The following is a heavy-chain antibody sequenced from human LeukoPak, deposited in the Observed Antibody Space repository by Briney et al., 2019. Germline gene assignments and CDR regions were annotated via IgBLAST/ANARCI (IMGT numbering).Heavy chain of an antibody. CDR2: IIPILGIA. D-gene: IGHD5-12*01. CDR3: ARENHLQNGNSGYKPGG. J-gene: IGHJ4*02. Sequence: GASVKVSCKASGGTFSSYAISWVRQAPGQGLEWMGRIIPILGIANYAQKFQGRVTITADKSTSTAYMELSSLRSEDTAVYYCARENHLQNGNSGYKPGGWGQGTLVTVSS. V-gene: IGHV1-69*04. CDR1: GGTFSSYA.